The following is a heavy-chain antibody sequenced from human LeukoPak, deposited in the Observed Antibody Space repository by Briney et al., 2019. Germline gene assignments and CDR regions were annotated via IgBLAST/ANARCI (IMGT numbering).Heavy chain of an antibody. D-gene: IGHD1-1*01. J-gene: IGHJ4*02. CDR1: GYTFTSYG. Sequence: ASVKVSCKASGYTFTSYGISWVRQAPGQGLEWMGWISAYNGNTNYAQKLQGRVTMTTDTSTSTAYMELRSLKSDDTAVYYCAKAPSAHWPSDYWGQGTLVTVSS. CDR3: AKAPSAHWPSDY. CDR2: ISAYNGNT. V-gene: IGHV1-18*01.